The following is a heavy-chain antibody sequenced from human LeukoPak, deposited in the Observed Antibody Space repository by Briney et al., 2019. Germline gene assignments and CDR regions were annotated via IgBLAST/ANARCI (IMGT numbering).Heavy chain of an antibody. CDR3: AKDQSITMIVVVSFDY. Sequence: GGSLRLSCAASGFTFSSYAMSWVRQAPGKGLERVSRISGSGDSTYYADSVKGRFTISRDNSKNTLFLQMNSLRAEDTAVYYCAKDQSITMIVVVSFDYWGQGTLVTVSS. V-gene: IGHV3-23*01. CDR1: GFTFSSYA. D-gene: IGHD3-22*01. CDR2: ISGSGDST. J-gene: IGHJ4*02.